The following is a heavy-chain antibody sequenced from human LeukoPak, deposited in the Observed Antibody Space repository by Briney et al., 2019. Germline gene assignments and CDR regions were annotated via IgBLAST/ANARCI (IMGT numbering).Heavy chain of an antibody. CDR2: IYHSGST. J-gene: IGHJ4*02. Sequence: SQTLSLTCTVSGGSISSGYYWGWIRQPPGKGLEWIGSIYHSGSTYYNPSLKSRVTISVDTSKNQFSLKLSSVTAADTAVYYCARVHYYGSGSEYWGQGTLVTVSS. CDR1: GGSISSGYY. CDR3: ARVHYYGSGSEY. V-gene: IGHV4-38-2*02. D-gene: IGHD3-10*01.